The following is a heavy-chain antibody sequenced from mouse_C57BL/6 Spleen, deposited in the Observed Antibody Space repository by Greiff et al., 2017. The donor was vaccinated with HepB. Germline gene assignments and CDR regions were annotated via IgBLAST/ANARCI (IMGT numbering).Heavy chain of an antibody. J-gene: IGHJ2*01. D-gene: IGHD1-1*01. V-gene: IGHV1-15*01. CDR1: GYTFTDYE. Sequence: QVQLKESGAELVRPGASVTLSCKASGYTFTDYEMHWVKQTPVHGLEWIGAIDPETGGTAYNQKFKGKAILTADKSSSTAYMELRSLTSEDSAVYYCTRSVVAFTDFDYWGQGTTLTVSS. CDR2: IDPETGGT. CDR3: TRSVVAFTDFDY.